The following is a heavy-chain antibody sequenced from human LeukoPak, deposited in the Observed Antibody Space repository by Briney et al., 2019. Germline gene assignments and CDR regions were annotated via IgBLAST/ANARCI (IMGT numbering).Heavy chain of an antibody. V-gene: IGHV1-46*01. Sequence: ASVTVSCKASGYSFTTYYMHWVRQAPGQGLEWMGIINPSGGSTDYSQRFQGRVTMTSDTSTSTVHMELSSLRSDDTAVYYCARAEPFSGGWYYHYWGQGTLVTVSS. J-gene: IGHJ4*02. CDR3: ARAEPFSGGWYYHY. CDR2: INPSGGST. D-gene: IGHD6-19*01. CDR1: GYSFTTYY.